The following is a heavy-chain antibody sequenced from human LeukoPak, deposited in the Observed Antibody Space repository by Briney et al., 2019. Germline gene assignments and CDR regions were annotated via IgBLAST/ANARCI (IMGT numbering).Heavy chain of an antibody. J-gene: IGHJ3*02. Sequence: SETLSLTCTVSGGSISSYYWSWIRQPPGKGREWIGYIYYSGSTNYNPSLKSRVTISVDTSKNQFSLKLSSVTAADTAVYYCARTRGRYDAFDIWGQGTMVTVSS. V-gene: IGHV4-59*01. CDR2: IYYSGST. D-gene: IGHD3-10*01. CDR1: GGSISSYY. CDR3: ARTRGRYDAFDI.